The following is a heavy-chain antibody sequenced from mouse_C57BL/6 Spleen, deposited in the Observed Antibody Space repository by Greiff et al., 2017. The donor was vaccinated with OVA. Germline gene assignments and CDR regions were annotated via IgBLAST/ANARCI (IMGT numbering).Heavy chain of an antibody. D-gene: IGHD2-4*01. CDR3: AREDDYGYAMDY. CDR2: ISSGSSTI. J-gene: IGHJ4*01. CDR1: GFTFSDYG. V-gene: IGHV5-17*01. Sequence: EVNVVESGGGLVKPGGSLKLSCAASGFTFSDYGMHWVRQAPEKGLEWVAYISSGSSTIYYADTVKGRFTISRDNAKNTLFLQMTSLRSEDTAMYYCAREDDYGYAMDYWGQGTSVTVSS.